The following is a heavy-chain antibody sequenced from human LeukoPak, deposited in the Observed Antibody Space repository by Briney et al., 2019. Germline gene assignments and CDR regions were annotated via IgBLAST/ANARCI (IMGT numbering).Heavy chain of an antibody. Sequence: QPGGSLRLSCAASGFTFSSYAMSWVRQAPGKGLEWVSGISTNGGSTSYADSVKGRFTTSRDNPRNTLYMQMNSLRAEDTAVYYCAIMHPYYDGSGYWVQWGQGTLVTVSS. CDR1: GFTFSSYA. V-gene: IGHV3-23*01. J-gene: IGHJ4*02. CDR2: ISTNGGST. D-gene: IGHD3-22*01. CDR3: AIMHPYYDGSGYWVQ.